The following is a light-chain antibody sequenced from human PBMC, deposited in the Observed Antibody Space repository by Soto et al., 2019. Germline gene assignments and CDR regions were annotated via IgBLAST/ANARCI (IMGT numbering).Light chain of an antibody. J-gene: IGLJ2*01. Sequence: QSALSQPPSASGSPGQSVTISCTGTSSDVGGYNYVSWYQQHPGKAPKLMIYEVSKRPSGVPDRFYGSKSGNTASLTVSGLQPEDDSNYYCSSYAGSNNGVFGGGTKVTVL. CDR2: EVS. CDR1: SSDVGGYNY. CDR3: SSYAGSNNGV. V-gene: IGLV2-8*01.